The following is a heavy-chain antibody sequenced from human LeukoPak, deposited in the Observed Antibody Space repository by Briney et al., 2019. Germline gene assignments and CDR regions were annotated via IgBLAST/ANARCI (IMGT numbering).Heavy chain of an antibody. D-gene: IGHD5-12*01. J-gene: IGHJ4*02. V-gene: IGHV3-23*01. CDR1: GFIFSNYA. CDR3: ARDQLAYSGYDTLFDY. Sequence: GGSLRLSCAASGFIFSNYAMSWVRQAPGKGLDWVSTISGSGVSTYYADSVKGRFTISRDNSKYTLYLQLNSLRPEDTAVYYCARDQLAYSGYDTLFDYWGQGTLVTVSS. CDR2: ISGSGVST.